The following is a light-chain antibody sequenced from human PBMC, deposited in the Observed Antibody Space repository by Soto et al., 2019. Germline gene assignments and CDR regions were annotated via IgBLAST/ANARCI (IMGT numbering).Light chain of an antibody. CDR3: QQSYTTPLT. CDR1: QSISSY. Sequence: DIQMTQSPSSLSASVGDRVTITCRASQSISSYLNWYQQKPGKAPKLLIYAASSLQSGVPSRFSGSGSGTDFPLTISSLQPEDFATYYCQQSYTTPLTFGGGTKVAIK. CDR2: AAS. V-gene: IGKV1-39*01. J-gene: IGKJ4*01.